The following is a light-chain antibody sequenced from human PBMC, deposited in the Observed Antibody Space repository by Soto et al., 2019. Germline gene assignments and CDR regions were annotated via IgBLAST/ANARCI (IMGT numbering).Light chain of an antibody. V-gene: IGKV3-15*01. CDR2: GAS. CDR1: QSVSSN. J-gene: IGKJ2*01. Sequence: EIVMTQSPATLSVSPGERATLSCRASQSVSSNFAWYQQKAGQAPRLLINGASTRATGIPARFSGSGSGTEFTLTISSLQSEDFAVYYCQQYNNWPPMYTFGQGTKLEIK. CDR3: QQYNNWPPMYT.